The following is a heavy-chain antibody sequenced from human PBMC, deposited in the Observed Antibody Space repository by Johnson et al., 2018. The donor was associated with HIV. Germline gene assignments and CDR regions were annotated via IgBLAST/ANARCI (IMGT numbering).Heavy chain of an antibody. D-gene: IGHD3-22*01. V-gene: IGHV3-9*01. J-gene: IGHJ3*02. CDR1: GFTFDDYA. Sequence: VQLVESGGGLVQPGRSLRLSCAASGFTFDDYAMHWVRQAPGKGLEWVSGIRWNSGSIGYADSVKGRFTISRDNSQTSLYLQMNSLRAEDTAVYYCARDVAATMIVVGGAYDAFDIWGQGTMVTVSS. CDR3: ARDVAATMIVVGGAYDAFDI. CDR2: IRWNSGSI.